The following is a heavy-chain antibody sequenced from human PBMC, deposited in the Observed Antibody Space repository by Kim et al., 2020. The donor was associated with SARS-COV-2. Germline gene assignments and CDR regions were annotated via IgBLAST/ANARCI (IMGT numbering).Heavy chain of an antibody. J-gene: IGHJ6*02. V-gene: IGHV3-7*01. CDR1: GFTFSSHW. Sequence: GGSLRLSCTASGFTFSSHWMSWVRQAPGKGLEWVANIRQDGNEKSYVESGKGRFTISRDNAKNSLYLEMDGLRAEDTAVYYCARVPKGDYYGVDVWGQGTAVTVSS. CDR3: ARVPKGDYYGVDV. CDR2: IRQDGNEK.